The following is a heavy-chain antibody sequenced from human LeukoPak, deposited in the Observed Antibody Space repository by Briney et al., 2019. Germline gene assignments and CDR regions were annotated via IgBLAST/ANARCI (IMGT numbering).Heavy chain of an antibody. D-gene: IGHD3-10*01. Sequence: SETLSLTCAVYGGSLSGYYWSWIRQPPGKGLEWIGEINHSGSTNYNPSLKSRVTISVDTSKNQFSLKLSSVTAADTAVYYCARHEGRSYYGSGSYSPSDYWGQGTLVTASS. CDR3: ARHEGRSYYGSGSYSPSDY. J-gene: IGHJ4*02. CDR2: INHSGST. V-gene: IGHV4-34*01. CDR1: GGSLSGYY.